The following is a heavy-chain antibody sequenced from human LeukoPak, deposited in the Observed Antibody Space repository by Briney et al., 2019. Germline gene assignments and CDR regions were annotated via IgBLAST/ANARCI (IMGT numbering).Heavy chain of an antibody. D-gene: IGHD5-24*01. V-gene: IGHV3-48*01. J-gene: IGHJ5*02. Sequence: GGSLRLSCAASGFTFSSYSMNWVRQAPGKGLEWVSYISGSSSTKYYADSVKGRFTISRDNSKNTLYLQMNSLRAEDTAVYYCAKGPRGVATTTRFDPWGQGTLVTVSS. CDR2: ISGSSSTK. CDR1: GFTFSSYS. CDR3: AKGPRGVATTTRFDP.